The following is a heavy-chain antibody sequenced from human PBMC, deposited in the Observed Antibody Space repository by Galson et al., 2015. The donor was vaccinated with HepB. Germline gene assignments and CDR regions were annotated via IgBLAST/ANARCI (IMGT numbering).Heavy chain of an antibody. D-gene: IGHD7-27*01. CDR1: GFTPCTYA. CDR2: FSGTEGST. V-gene: IGHV3-23*01. J-gene: IGHJ4*02. Sequence: SLMSSCAASGFTPCTYAMASGRHAPGGGLEWGLGFSGTEGSTYYAHPVKGRLPISWNNSKTTLYMQLNRLRAEDTAVYYGAKDTRTGDGHLDYWGQGTLVTVSS. CDR3: AKDTRTGDGHLDY.